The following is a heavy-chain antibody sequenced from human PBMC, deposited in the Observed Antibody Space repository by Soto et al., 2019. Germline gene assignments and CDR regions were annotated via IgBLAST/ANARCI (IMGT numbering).Heavy chain of an antibody. J-gene: IGHJ5*02. D-gene: IGHD5-12*01. CDR3: ARGARWLRFYSSSRFDP. CDR2: INHSGST. Sequence: QVQLQQWGAGLLKPSETLSLTCAVYGGSFSGYYWSWIRQPPGKGLEWIGEINHSGSTNYNPSLMSRVTISVATSKIQFSLKLSSVTAADTAVYYCARGARWLRFYSSSRFDPWGQGTLVTVSS. CDR1: GGSFSGYY. V-gene: IGHV4-34*01.